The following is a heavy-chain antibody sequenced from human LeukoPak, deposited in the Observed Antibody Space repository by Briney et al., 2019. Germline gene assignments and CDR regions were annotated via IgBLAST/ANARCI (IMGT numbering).Heavy chain of an antibody. D-gene: IGHD2-2*01. J-gene: IGHJ2*01. Sequence: GGSLRLSCAASGFTFSSYSMNWVRQAPGKGLEWVSSISSSSSYIYYADSVKGRFTISRDNSKNTLYLQMNSLRAEDTAVYYCAKELGYCSSTSCSRYFDLWGRGTLVTVSS. CDR2: ISSSSSYI. CDR3: AKELGYCSSTSCSRYFDL. CDR1: GFTFSSYS. V-gene: IGHV3-21*04.